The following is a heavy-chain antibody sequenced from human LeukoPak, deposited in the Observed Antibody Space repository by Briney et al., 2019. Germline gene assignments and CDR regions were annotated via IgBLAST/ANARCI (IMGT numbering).Heavy chain of an antibody. CDR1: GGSFSGYY. J-gene: IGHJ4*02. CDR3: ARGGGYSYGYSFDY. Sequence: SETLSLTCAVYGGSFSGYYWSWIRQPPGKGLEWIGEVNHSGSTNYNPSLKSRVTISVDTSKNQFSLKLSSVTAADTAVYYCARGGGYSYGYSFDYWGQGTLVTVSS. CDR2: VNHSGST. D-gene: IGHD5-18*01. V-gene: IGHV4-34*01.